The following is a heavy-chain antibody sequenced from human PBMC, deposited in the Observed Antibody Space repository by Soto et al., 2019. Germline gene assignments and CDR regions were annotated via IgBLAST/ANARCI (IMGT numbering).Heavy chain of an antibody. J-gene: IGHJ5*02. CDR3: AKNQGVELVPLATVDWFDP. Sequence: GGSLRLSCAASGFTFSNNAMNWVRQATGKGLEWVSGISGTGYGTYYADSVKGRFTISRDSSNNTLYLQMNSLSAEDTAVYHCAKNQGVELVPLATVDWFDPWGQGSVVTAPQ. CDR2: ISGTGYGT. CDR1: GFTFSNNA. V-gene: IGHV3-23*01. D-gene: IGHD1-26*01.